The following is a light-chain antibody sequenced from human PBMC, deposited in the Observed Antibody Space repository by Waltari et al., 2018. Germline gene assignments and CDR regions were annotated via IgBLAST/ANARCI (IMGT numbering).Light chain of an antibody. CDR3: AAWDVNLNGVL. Sequence: SVLTQPPSASGTPGQRLTIPCSGSRSNVGRGLFNRYKQLPRTAPKLLIHSNDQRPSGVPDRFSGSRSGTSASLAISGLQSEDEADYYCAAWDVNLNGVLFGGGTKLTVL. CDR1: RSNVGRGL. CDR2: SND. J-gene: IGLJ3*02. V-gene: IGLV1-44*01.